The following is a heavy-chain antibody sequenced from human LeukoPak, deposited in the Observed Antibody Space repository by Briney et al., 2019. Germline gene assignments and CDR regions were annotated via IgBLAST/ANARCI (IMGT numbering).Heavy chain of an antibody. CDR1: GASISGYY. CDR2: IYYSGST. Sequence: TSETLSLTCTVSGASISGYYWSWIRQPPGEGLEWIGYIYYSGSTNYYPSLRSRVTISVDTSKNQFSLMLSSVTAADTAVYYCARGRRWAAAAILYWGQGTLVTVSS. CDR3: ARGRRWAAAAILY. J-gene: IGHJ4*02. D-gene: IGHD6-13*01. V-gene: IGHV4-59*01.